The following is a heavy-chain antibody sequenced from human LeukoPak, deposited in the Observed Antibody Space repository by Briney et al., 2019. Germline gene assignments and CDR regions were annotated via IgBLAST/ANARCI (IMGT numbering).Heavy chain of an antibody. D-gene: IGHD5-18*01. CDR2: ISYDGSDK. CDR3: ATGRPRDTVLVAVPTFDY. V-gene: IGHV3-33*05. J-gene: IGHJ4*02. Sequence: GGSLSLSCAASGFTLNNYGTHWVRQAPGKGLEWVAAISYDGSDKYYADSARGRFTISRDSSNNTQYLQMNSLRADDTAVYYCATGRPRDTVLVAVPTFDYGGQGTLVTVSA. CDR1: GFTLNNYG.